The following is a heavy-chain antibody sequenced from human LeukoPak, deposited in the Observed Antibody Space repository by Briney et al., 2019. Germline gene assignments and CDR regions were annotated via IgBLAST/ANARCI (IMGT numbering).Heavy chain of an antibody. J-gene: IGHJ5*02. CDR1: GGSFSGYY. CDR3: ARSGIVVVPAAIRWFDP. CDR2: INHGGST. V-gene: IGHV4-34*01. Sequence: PSETLSLTCAVYGGSFSGYYWSWIRQPPGKGLEWIGEINHGGSTNYNPSLKSRVTISVDTSKNQFSLKLSSVTAADTAVYYCARSGIVVVPAAIRWFDPWGQGTLVTVSP. D-gene: IGHD2-2*01.